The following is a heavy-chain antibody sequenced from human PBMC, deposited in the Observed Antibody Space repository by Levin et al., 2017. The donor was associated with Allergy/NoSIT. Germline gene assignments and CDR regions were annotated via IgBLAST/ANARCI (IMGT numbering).Heavy chain of an antibody. CDR1: GFTFSKAW. CDR3: ATVGGNSGALDY. Sequence: AGESLKISCAASGFTFSKAWMSWVRRAPGKGLEWVGRIKRKTDGGTTDYAAPVKGRFTISRDDSKNTLYLQMNSLKTEDTAVYYCATVGGNSGALDYWGQGTLVTVSS. CDR2: IKRKTDGGTT. D-gene: IGHD4-23*01. J-gene: IGHJ4*02. V-gene: IGHV3-15*01.